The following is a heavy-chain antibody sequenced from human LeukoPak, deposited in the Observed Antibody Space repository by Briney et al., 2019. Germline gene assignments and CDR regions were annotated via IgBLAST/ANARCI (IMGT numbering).Heavy chain of an antibody. D-gene: IGHD3-10*01. J-gene: IGHJ4*02. CDR1: GFTFSSYA. V-gene: IGHV3-23*01. CDR2: IRGSDGST. CDR3: AKGFRTTMVRGVLITPYYFDY. Sequence: GGSLRLSCAASGFTFSSYAMSWVRQAPGTGLEWVSPIRGSDGSTFYADSVKGRFTISRDNSKNTLYLQMNSLRGEDTAVYYCAKGFRTTMVRGVLITPYYFDYWGQGTLVTVSS.